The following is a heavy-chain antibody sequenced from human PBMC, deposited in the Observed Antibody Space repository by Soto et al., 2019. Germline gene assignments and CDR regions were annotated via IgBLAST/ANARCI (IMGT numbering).Heavy chain of an antibody. D-gene: IGHD1-26*01. CDR1: GFTFSAYG. Sequence: PGGSLRLSCAASGFTFSAYGMHWVRQAPGKGLDWVAVISYDGSNKYYADSVKSRFTISRDNSKNTLYLQMNSLRAEDTAVYYCVSGSYYHYYYYYGMDVWGQGTTVTVSS. V-gene: IGHV3-30*03. J-gene: IGHJ6*01. CDR2: ISYDGSNK. CDR3: VSGSYYHYYYYYGMDV.